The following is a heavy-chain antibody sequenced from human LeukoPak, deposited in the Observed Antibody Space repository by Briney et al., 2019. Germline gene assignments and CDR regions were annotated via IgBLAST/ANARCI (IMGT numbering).Heavy chain of an antibody. J-gene: IGHJ4*02. CDR3: ARDLGSGFLQLDY. CDR2: IYSGGGT. Sequence: PGGSLRLSCAASGFTVSSNYMSWVRQAPGKGLEWVSVIYSGGGTYYADSVKGRFTISRDNSKNTLYLQINSLRAEDTAVYYCARDLGSGFLQLDYWGQGTLVTVSS. D-gene: IGHD6-19*01. CDR1: GFTVSSNY. V-gene: IGHV3-66*01.